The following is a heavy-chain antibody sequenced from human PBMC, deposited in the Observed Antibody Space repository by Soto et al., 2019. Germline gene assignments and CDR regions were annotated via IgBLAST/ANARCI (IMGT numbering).Heavy chain of an antibody. J-gene: IGHJ1*01. Sequence: RGSLRLSCAASGFTFSSYAMSWVRQAPGKGLEWVSSISGSGGSTYYADSVKGRFTISRDNSKNTLYLQMNSLRAEDTAVYYCAKDTYFYDSSGYLAEYFQHWGQGT. V-gene: IGHV3-23*01. CDR2: ISGSGGST. CDR1: GFTFSSYA. CDR3: AKDTYFYDSSGYLAEYFQH. D-gene: IGHD3-22*01.